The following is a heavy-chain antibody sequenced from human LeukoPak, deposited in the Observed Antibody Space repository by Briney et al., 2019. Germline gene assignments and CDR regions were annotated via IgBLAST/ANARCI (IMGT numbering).Heavy chain of an antibody. CDR1: GFTFKKYW. J-gene: IGHJ4*02. CDR3: ARETPRRGETRDGYR. D-gene: IGHD5-24*01. Sequence: GGSLGLSCAASGFTFKKYWMNWVRQVPGKGLECLANIKEDESETYYADSVKGRFTISRDNPKNLLFLQINSLRVEDTAVYYCARETPRRGETRDGYRWGQGTLVTVSS. V-gene: IGHV3-7*01. CDR2: IKEDESET.